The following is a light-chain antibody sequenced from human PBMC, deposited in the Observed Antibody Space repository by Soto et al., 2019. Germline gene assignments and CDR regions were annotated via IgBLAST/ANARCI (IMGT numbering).Light chain of an antibody. J-gene: IGKJ1*01. V-gene: IGKV3-20*01. CDR1: QSVSS. CDR2: GTS. CDR3: ELDGSPTSP. Sequence: EIVLTQSPGTLALSPGERDTLSCRASQSVSSIAWYQQKPGQAPRLLIYGTSSRATGIPDRFSGSGSWKDATITISGLEPEDFALYYCELDGSPTSPIGQGT.